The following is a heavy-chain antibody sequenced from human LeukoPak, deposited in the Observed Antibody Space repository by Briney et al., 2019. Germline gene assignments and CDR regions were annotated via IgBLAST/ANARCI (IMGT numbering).Heavy chain of an antibody. CDR1: GFTFSTSA. CDR2: ISGSGGST. D-gene: IGHD3-16*01. CDR3: AKDWGY. J-gene: IGHJ4*02. V-gene: IGHV3-23*01. Sequence: GGSLRLSCAASGFTFSTSAMTWVRQSPGKGLEWVSGISGSGGSTYYADSVKGRFTISRDNSKNTLSLQMNSLRAEDTAVYYCAKDWGYWGKGTLVTVSS.